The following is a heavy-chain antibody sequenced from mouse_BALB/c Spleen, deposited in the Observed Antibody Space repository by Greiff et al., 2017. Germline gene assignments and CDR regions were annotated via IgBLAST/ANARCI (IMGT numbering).Heavy chain of an antibody. V-gene: IGHV2-9-2*01. CDR2: IWTGGGT. D-gene: IGHD1-1*01. CDR3: VRDTVTYWYFDV. J-gene: IGHJ1*01. Sequence: QVQLKESGPGLVAPSQSLSITCTVSGFSLTSYDMSWIRQPPGKGLEWLGVIWTGGGTNYNSAFMSRLSISKDNSKSQVFLKMNSLQTDDTAIYYCVRDTVTYWYFDVWGAGTTVTVSS. CDR1: GFSLTSYD.